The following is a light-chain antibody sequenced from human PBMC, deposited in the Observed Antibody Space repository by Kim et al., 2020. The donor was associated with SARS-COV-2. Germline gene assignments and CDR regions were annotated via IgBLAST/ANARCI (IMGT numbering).Light chain of an antibody. Sequence: SSELTQDPAVSVALGQTVRITCQGDSLRSYYASWYQQKPGQAPVLVIYGKNNRPSGIPDRFSGSSSGNTASLTITGAQAEDEADYYCNSRDSSGNVVFGGGTQLNV. V-gene: IGLV3-19*01. J-gene: IGLJ2*01. CDR3: NSRDSSGNVV. CDR1: SLRSYY. CDR2: GKN.